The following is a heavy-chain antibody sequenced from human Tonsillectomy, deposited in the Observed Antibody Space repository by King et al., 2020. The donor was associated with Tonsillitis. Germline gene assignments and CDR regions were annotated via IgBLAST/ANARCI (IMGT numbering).Heavy chain of an antibody. CDR1: GFTFSASA. CDR3: TRPETSSGDW. V-gene: IGHV3-73*01. J-gene: IGHJ4*02. Sequence: VPLVPSGGGLVQPGGSLKLSCAASGFTFSASALHWVRQASGKGLEWVGRIRSRANNYATAYAASVRGRFTISRDDSKNTAYLQMNSLKTEDTDREDWTRPETSSGDWGGQGTRGTV. CDR2: IRSRANNYAT. D-gene: IGHD6-25*01.